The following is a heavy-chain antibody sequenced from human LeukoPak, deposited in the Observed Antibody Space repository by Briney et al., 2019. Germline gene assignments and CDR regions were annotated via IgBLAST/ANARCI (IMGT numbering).Heavy chain of an antibody. CDR3: ARDYPYSYYMNV. CDR2: ITSSSDYI. V-gene: IGHV3-21*01. Sequence: GGSLRLSCAGSRFSFSHYAINWVRQAPGKGLEWVSSITSSSDYIYHADSVKGRFTISRDNAKNLLHLLMNSLRAEHTAVYYCARDYPYSYYMNVWGNGTTVTVSS. J-gene: IGHJ6*03. D-gene: IGHD4-11*01. CDR1: RFSFSHYA.